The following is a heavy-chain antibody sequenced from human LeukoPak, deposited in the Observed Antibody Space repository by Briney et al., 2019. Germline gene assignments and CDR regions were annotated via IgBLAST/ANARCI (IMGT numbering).Heavy chain of an antibody. Sequence: ASVKVSCKVSGYTLTELSMHWVRQAPGKGLEWMGGFDPEDGETIYAQKFQGRVTMIEDTSTDTAYMELSSLRSEDTAVYYCATPSYCSSTSCPHDRWFDPWGQGTLVTVSS. CDR2: FDPEDGET. D-gene: IGHD2-2*01. CDR3: ATPSYCSSTSCPHDRWFDP. V-gene: IGHV1-24*01. CDR1: GYTLTELS. J-gene: IGHJ5*02.